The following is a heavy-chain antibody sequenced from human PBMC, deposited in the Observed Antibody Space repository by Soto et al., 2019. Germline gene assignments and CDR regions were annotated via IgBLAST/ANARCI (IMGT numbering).Heavy chain of an antibody. CDR1: GYSFRTHG. D-gene: IGHD2-15*01. CDR2: ISTYDDKT. CDR3: ARDLGYCNSSGCFRNWFDP. J-gene: IGHJ5*02. Sequence: QVQLVQSGAEVKTPGASVKVSCRASGYSFRTHGISWVRQAPGQGLEWMGWISTYDDKTNFPQMFQGRITMTTDTSTSTAYMELRSLRSDDTAVYFCARDLGYCNSSGCFRNWFDPWGQGTLVTVSS. V-gene: IGHV1-18*01.